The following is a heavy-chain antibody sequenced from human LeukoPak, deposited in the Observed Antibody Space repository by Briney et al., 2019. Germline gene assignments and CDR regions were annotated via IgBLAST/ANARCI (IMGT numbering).Heavy chain of an antibody. CDR1: GFTFNKAW. Sequence: GGSLRLSCAVSGFTFNKAWMNWVRQAPGKGLEWVGRIKRKIEAEATDYAAPVKGRFTISRDDSKSTLYLQMNSLKSEDTAVYYCTTLSFVWFGDDYWGQGTLVTVS. V-gene: IGHV3-15*01. CDR2: IKRKIEAEAT. CDR3: TTLSFVWFGDDY. D-gene: IGHD3-10*01. J-gene: IGHJ4*02.